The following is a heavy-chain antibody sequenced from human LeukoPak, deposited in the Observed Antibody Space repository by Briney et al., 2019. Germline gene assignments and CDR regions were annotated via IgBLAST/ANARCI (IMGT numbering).Heavy chain of an antibody. Sequence: SVKVSRKASGGTFSSYAISWVRQAPGQGLEWMGRIIPILGIANYAQKFQGRVTITADKSTSTAYMELSSLRSEDTAVYYCARELATERFDYWGQGTLVTVSS. CDR3: ARELATERFDY. CDR2: IIPILGIA. V-gene: IGHV1-69*04. CDR1: GGTFSSYA. D-gene: IGHD5-12*01. J-gene: IGHJ4*02.